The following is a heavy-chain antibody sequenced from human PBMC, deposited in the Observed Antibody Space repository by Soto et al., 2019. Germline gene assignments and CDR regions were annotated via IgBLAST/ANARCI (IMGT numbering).Heavy chain of an antibody. V-gene: IGHV4-39*01. Sequence: SETLSLTCAVSGGSISSTTYYWVWIRHPPGKGLEWIGTISYSGATYYNPSLKSRVTISVDTSNNQLFLKLTSVTAADTAVYYCATDLYYYETTGFYFFLPLDYWGQGALVTVPQ. CDR3: ATDLYYYETTGFYFFLPLDY. CDR1: GGSISSTTYY. D-gene: IGHD3-22*01. J-gene: IGHJ4*02. CDR2: ISYSGAT.